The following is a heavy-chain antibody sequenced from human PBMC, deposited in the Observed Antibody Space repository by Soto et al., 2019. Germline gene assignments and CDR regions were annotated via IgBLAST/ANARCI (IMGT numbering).Heavy chain of an antibody. CDR1: GGTFSSYT. D-gene: IGHD5-18*01. CDR3: ANRGYSYGFVIY. Sequence: QVQLVQSGAEVKKPGSSVKVSCKASGGTFSSYTFSWVRQAPGQGLEWMGRIIPMLGIANYAQKFQGRVXIXAXXSTSTAYMELSSLRSEDTAVYYGANRGYSYGFVIYWGQGTLVTVSS. J-gene: IGHJ4*02. CDR2: IIPMLGIA. V-gene: IGHV1-69*02.